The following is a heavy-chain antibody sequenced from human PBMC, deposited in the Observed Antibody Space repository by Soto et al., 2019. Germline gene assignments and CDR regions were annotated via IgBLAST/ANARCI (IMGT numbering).Heavy chain of an antibody. CDR1: GGTFSSYA. CDR2: IIPIFGTA. CDR3: ARGQVTTPSHNLDY. Sequence: GASVKVSCKASGGTFSSYAISWVRQAPGQGLEWMGGIIPIFGTANYAQKFQGRVTITADEFTSTAYMELSSLRSEDTAVYYCARGQVTTPSHNLDYWGQGTLVTVSS. J-gene: IGHJ4*02. V-gene: IGHV1-69*13. D-gene: IGHD4-17*01.